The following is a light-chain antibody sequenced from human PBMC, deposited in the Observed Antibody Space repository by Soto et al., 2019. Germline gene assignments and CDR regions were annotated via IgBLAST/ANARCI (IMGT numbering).Light chain of an antibody. CDR2: GAS. J-gene: IGKJ4*01. CDR3: QQYDNLPLT. V-gene: IGKV3-20*01. CDR1: QNVDSNY. Sequence: EIVLTQSPGNLSLSPGERATLSFRASQNVDSNYLAWYQQKPGQAPRIIIFGASGRATGIPDRFSGSGSGTDFTFTISSLQPEDIATYYCQQYDNLPLTFGGATKVDIK.